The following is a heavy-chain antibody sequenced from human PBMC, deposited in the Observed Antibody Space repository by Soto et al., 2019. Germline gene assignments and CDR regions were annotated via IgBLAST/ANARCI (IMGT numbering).Heavy chain of an antibody. Sequence: SETLCLSCSVAGGSSINHYGSWILQPPGKGLEWIGYIYYSGSTNYNPSLKSRVTISVDTSKNQFSLKLSSVTAADTAVYYCARGKYGDNSRVDYWGQGTLVTVSS. CDR1: GGSSINHY. V-gene: IGHV4-59*11. J-gene: IGHJ4*02. D-gene: IGHD4-17*01. CDR3: ARGKYGDNSRVDY. CDR2: IYYSGST.